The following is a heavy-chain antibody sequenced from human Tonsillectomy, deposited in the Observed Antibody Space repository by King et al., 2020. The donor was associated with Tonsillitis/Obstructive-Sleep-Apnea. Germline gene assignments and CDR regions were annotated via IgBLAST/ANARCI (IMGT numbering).Heavy chain of an antibody. D-gene: IGHD1-26*01. CDR1: GFSVSYNY. Sequence: VQLVESGGGLIQPGGSLRLSCAASGFSVSYNYMSWVRQAPGKGLEWVSAIYTGDRTDYAASVKGRFTISRDDSKNTLFLQMNSLRVEDTAMYYCAGDPTSITAWVYWGQGTLVTVSS. V-gene: IGHV3-53*01. CDR2: IYTGDRT. J-gene: IGHJ4*02. CDR3: AGDPTSITAWVY.